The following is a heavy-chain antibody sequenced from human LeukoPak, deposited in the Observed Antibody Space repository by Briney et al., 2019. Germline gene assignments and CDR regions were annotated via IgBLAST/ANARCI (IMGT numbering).Heavy chain of an antibody. V-gene: IGHV3-23*01. CDR3: ARGRPLPDY. CDR1: GFTFSSYV. CDR2: ISDSGGRT. J-gene: IGHJ4*02. Sequence: GGSLRLSCAASGFTFSSYVMNWVRQAPRKGLEWVSAISDSGGRTYYADSVKGRFTISRDNAKNSLYLQMNSLRAEDTAVYYCARGRPLPDYWGQGTLVTVSS.